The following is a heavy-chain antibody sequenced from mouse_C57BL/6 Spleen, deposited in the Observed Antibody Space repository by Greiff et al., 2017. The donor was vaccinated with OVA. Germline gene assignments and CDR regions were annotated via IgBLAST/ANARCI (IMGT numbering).Heavy chain of an antibody. V-gene: IGHV3-6*01. CDR2: ISYDGSN. CDR1: GYSITSGYY. Sequence: EVQLVESGPGLVKPSQSLSLTCSVTGYSITSGYYWNWIRQFPGNKLEWMGYISYDGSNNYNPSLKNRISITRDTSKNQFFLKLNSVTTEDTATYYCAREDGYDYAMDYWGQGTSVTVSS. D-gene: IGHD2-2*01. CDR3: AREDGYDYAMDY. J-gene: IGHJ4*01.